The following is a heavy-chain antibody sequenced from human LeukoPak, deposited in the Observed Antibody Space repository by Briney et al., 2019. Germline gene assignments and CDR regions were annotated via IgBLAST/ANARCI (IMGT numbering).Heavy chain of an antibody. CDR1: GGSISSYY. CDR2: IYTSGST. J-gene: IGHJ5*02. CDR3: ARADSSGYYGWFDP. D-gene: IGHD3-22*01. V-gene: IGHV4-4*09. Sequence: PSETLSLTCTVSGGSISSYYWSWIRQPPGKGLEWIGYIYTSGSTNYNPSLKSRVTISVDTSKNQLSLKLSSVTAADTAVYYCARADSSGYYGWFDPWGQGTLVTVSS.